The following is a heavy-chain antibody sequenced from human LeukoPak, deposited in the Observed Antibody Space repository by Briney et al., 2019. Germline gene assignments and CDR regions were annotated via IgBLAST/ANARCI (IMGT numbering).Heavy chain of an antibody. CDR3: ARDQNWGDAFDI. CDR1: GGSISSGSYY. D-gene: IGHD7-27*01. J-gene: IGHJ3*02. V-gene: IGHV4-61*02. Sequence: SETLSLTCTVSGGSISSGSYYWSWIRQPAGKGLEWIGRIYTSGSTNYNPSLKSRATISVDTSKNQFSLKLSSVTAADTAVYYCARDQNWGDAFDIWGQGTMVTVSS. CDR2: IYTSGST.